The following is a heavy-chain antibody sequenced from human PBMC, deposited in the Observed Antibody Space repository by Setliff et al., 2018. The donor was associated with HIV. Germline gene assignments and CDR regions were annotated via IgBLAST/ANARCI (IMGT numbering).Heavy chain of an antibody. V-gene: IGHV1-69*06. J-gene: IGHJ4*02. CDR3: ATPDYNFLRGVNVWYFDY. CDR1: GGTLSSYA. D-gene: IGHD3-3*01. Sequence: SVKVSCKASGGTLSSYAISWVRQAPGQGLEWMGRIIPIFGTANYAQKFQGRVTITADKSTSTAYMELSSLRSEDTAVYYCATPDYNFLRGVNVWYFDYWGQGALVTV. CDR2: IIPIFGTA.